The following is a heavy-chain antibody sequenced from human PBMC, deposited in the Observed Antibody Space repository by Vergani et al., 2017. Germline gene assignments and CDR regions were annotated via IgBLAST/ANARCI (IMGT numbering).Heavy chain of an antibody. Sequence: EVQLVESGGGLVKPGGSLRLSCAASGFTFSSYSMNWVRQAPGKGLEWVSSISSSSSYIYYADSVKGRFTISRDNAKNSLYLQMNSLRAEDTAVYYCGGCYAPSNYYYYGMDVWGQGTTVTVSS. CDR1: GFTFSSYS. V-gene: IGHV3-21*01. D-gene: IGHD2-15*01. CDR3: GGCYAPSNYYYYGMDV. CDR2: ISSSSSYI. J-gene: IGHJ6*02.